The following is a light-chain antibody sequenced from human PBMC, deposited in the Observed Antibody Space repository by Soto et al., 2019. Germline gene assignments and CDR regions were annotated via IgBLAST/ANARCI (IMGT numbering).Light chain of an antibody. J-gene: IGLJ2*01. CDR2: DVN. CDR1: SSDVGNYNF. CDR3: SSYTTSSTVV. Sequence: QSVLTQPASVSGSPGQSITISCTGTSSDVGNYNFVSWYQQHPGNAPKVMIYDVNNRPSGVSNRFSGSKSGNTASLTISGLQAEDEADYYCSSYTTSSTVVFGGGTKVTVL. V-gene: IGLV2-14*01.